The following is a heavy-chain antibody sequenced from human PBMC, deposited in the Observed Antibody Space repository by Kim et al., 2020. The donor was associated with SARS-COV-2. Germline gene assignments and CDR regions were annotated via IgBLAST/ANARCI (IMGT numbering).Heavy chain of an antibody. CDR1: GFTFTPYG. CDR3: AKDSGYYYDSSGHLDY. V-gene: IGHV3-30*18. CDR2: ISYDGSNK. J-gene: IGHJ4*01. Sequence: GGSLRLSCAVSGFTFTPYGMHWVRQSPGKGLEWVAVISYDGSNKYYADSVKGRFTISRDNSKNTLYLQMNSLRAEDTAVYYCAKDSGYYYDSSGHLDYWG. D-gene: IGHD3-22*01.